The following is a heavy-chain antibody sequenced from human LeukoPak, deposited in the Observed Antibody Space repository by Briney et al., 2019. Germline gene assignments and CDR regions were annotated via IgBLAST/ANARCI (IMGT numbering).Heavy chain of an antibody. Sequence: SETLSLTCTVSGGSVSSVSYYWSWLRQPPGKGLEWIGYIWYSGSTDYNPSLKSRVTISVDTSKNQFSLKLSSVTAADTAVYYCARDLSVANDDYYYYGMDVWGQGTTVTVSS. J-gene: IGHJ6*02. V-gene: IGHV4-61*01. CDR2: IWYSGST. CDR3: ARDLSVANDDYYYYGMDV. CDR1: GGSVSSVSYY. D-gene: IGHD6-19*01.